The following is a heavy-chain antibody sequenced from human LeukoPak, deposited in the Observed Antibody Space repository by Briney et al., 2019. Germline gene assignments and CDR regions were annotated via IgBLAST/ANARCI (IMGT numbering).Heavy chain of an antibody. CDR3: TTSEVPYLMEFDY. Sequence: GGSLRLSCAASGFTFSNAWMSWVRQAPGKGLEWVGRIKSKTDGGTTDYAAPVKGRFTISRDDSKNTLYLQMNSLKTEDTAVYYCTTSEVPYLMEFDYWGQGTLVTVSS. J-gene: IGHJ4*02. CDR1: GFTFSNAW. V-gene: IGHV3-15*01. D-gene: IGHD2-2*02. CDR2: IKSKTDGGTT.